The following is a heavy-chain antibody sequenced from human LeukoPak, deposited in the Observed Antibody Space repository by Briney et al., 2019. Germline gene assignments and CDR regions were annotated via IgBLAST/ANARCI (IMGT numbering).Heavy chain of an antibody. CDR1: RFIFSNYV. V-gene: IGHV3-30*04. J-gene: IGHJ2*01. Sequence: GRSLRLSCAASRFIFSNYVMHWVRQAPGKGLEWVAVIAHDGSQTYYSDSVKGRFTISRDNSKNTLYLQMSSLRAEDTAVYFCAKDVGSNSYWYFDLWGRGTLVTVSS. CDR3: AKDVGSNSYWYFDL. CDR2: IAHDGSQT. D-gene: IGHD1-26*01.